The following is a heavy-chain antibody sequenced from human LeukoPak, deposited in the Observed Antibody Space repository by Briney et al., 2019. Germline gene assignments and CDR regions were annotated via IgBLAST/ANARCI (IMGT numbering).Heavy chain of an antibody. D-gene: IGHD6-6*01. Sequence: ASVKVSCKASGYTFTDYYMHWVRQAPGQGLEWMGRINPNSGGTNYAQKFQGRVTMTRDTSISTAYMELSRLRSDDTAVYYCARSSSSGVWVDYWGQGTLVTVSS. CDR2: INPNSGGT. J-gene: IGHJ4*02. CDR1: GYTFTDYY. V-gene: IGHV1-2*06. CDR3: ARSSSSGVWVDY.